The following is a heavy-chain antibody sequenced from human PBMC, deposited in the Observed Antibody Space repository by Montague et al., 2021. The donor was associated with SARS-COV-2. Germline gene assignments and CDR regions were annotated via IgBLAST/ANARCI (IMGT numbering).Heavy chain of an antibody. J-gene: IGHJ5*02. CDR1: AGSISTNSYC. CDR2: ISYSGST. V-gene: IGHV4-39*02. Sequence: SETLSLTCTVSAGSISTNSYCWAWIRQPPGKGLEWIGSISYSGSTYFNPSLESRLTMCGDTSKNHFSLKLSSVTATDTAVYYCARLWDFYGSGSYKNSRFDPWGQGTRVTVSS. D-gene: IGHD3-10*01. CDR3: ARLWDFYGSGSYKNSRFDP.